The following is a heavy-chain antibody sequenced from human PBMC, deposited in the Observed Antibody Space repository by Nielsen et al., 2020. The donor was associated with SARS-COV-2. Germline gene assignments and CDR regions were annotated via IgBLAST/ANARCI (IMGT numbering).Heavy chain of an antibody. V-gene: IGHV7-4-1*02. CDR2: INTNTGNP. D-gene: IGHD6-19*01. CDR1: GYTFTSYA. CDR3: AREGQQWLVFGMDV. J-gene: IGHJ6*02. Sequence: ASVKVSCKASGYTFTSYAMNWVRQAPGQGLEWMGWINTNTGNPTYAQGFTGRFVFSLDTSVSTAYLQISSLKAEDTAVYYCAREGQQWLVFGMDVWGQGTTVTVSS.